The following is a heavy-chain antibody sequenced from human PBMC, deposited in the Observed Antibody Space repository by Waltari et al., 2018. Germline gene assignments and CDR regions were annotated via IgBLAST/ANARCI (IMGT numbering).Heavy chain of an antibody. CDR3: ARGMGDY. J-gene: IGHJ4*02. CDR1: GFTFDDYA. D-gene: IGHD3-16*01. Sequence: EVQLVESGGVVVQPGGSLRLSCAASGFTFDDYAMHWVRQAPGKGLEWVSLISWDGGSTYYADSVKGRFTISRDNAKNTLYLQMNSLRAEDTAVYYCARGMGDYWGQGTLVTVSS. V-gene: IGHV3-43D*04. CDR2: ISWDGGST.